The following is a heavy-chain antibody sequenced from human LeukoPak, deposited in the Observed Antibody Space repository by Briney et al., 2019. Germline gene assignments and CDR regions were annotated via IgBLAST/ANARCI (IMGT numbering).Heavy chain of an antibody. CDR3: ARDRAMSI. V-gene: IGHV4-4*02. J-gene: IGHJ3*02. CDR1: GGSISSDNW. D-gene: IGHD5-18*01. Sequence: PSGTLSLTCAVSGGSISSDNWWSWVRQPPGKGLEWIGEIYRSGSTKYNPSLMSRITMSVDQSKNQFSLTLRSVTAADTAVYYCARDRAMSIWGQGTMVTVSS. CDR2: IYRSGST.